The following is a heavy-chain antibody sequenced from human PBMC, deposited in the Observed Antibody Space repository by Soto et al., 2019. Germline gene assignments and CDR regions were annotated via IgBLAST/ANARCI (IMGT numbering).Heavy chain of an antibody. V-gene: IGHV2-5*02. CDR3: AHRPLYTGAWTEGTFDY. D-gene: IGHD6-19*01. J-gene: IGHJ4*02. CDR2: IYWDDDK. Sequence: QITLTESGPTLVKPTQTLTLTCTFSGFSLTTRPVGVGWIRQPPGQALEWLALIYWDDDKRYNPSLKTRVTNPQHPSKNQVVLTMTNTDPVDTATYYCAHRPLYTGAWTEGTFDYWGQGALVTVSS. CDR1: GFSLTTRPVG.